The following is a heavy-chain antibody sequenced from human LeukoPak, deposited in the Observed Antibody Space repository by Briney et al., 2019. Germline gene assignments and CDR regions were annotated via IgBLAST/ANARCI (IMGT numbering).Heavy chain of an antibody. Sequence: SETLSLTCTVSGGSISSSSSHYWGWIRQPPGKGLEWIGSIYYSGSTYYNPSLKSRVTISVDTSKNQFSLKLTSVTAADTAVYYCARVQSRLSWFDPWGQGTLVTVSS. CDR3: ARVQSRLSWFDP. V-gene: IGHV4-39*07. CDR1: GGSISSSSSHY. CDR2: IYYSGST. J-gene: IGHJ5*02.